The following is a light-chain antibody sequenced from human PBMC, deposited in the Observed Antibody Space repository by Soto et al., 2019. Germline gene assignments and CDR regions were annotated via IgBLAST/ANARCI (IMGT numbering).Light chain of an antibody. J-gene: IGLJ1*01. CDR3: YTYAGGSTYL. CDR1: SSDVGSYNL. Sequence: QSVVTQPASVSGSPGQSITISCTGTSSDVGSYNLVSWYQQHPGKAPKLMIYEVSKRPSGVSNRFSGSKSGNTASLRISGLQAEDEADYYCYTYAGGSTYLFGTGTKVTVL. V-gene: IGLV2-23*02. CDR2: EVS.